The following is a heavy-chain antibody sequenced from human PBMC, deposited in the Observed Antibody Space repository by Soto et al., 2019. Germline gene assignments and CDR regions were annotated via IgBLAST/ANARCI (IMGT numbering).Heavy chain of an antibody. J-gene: IGHJ4*02. CDR3: VRDSGFATLTGSQYFES. CDR1: GFSFSTYW. V-gene: IGHV3-7*03. D-gene: IGHD3-9*01. CDR2: LNPDGSDR. Sequence: PVGSLRLSCASSGFSFSTYWMSCVRQPPGKWLEWVAILNPDGSDRRYVDSVMGRFTVSRDNAKNSLFLQLNSLRDDDTAVYYCVRDSGFATLTGSQYFESWGQGTLCTVSS.